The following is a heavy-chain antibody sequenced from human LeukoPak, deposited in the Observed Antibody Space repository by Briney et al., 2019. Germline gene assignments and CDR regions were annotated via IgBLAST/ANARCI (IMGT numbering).Heavy chain of an antibody. Sequence: SETLSLTCAVYGGSFSGYYWSWLRQPPGKGLEWIGEINHSGSTNYNPSLKSRVTISVDTSKNQFSLKLSSVTAADTAVYYCATEAVANPYFDYWGQGTLVTVSS. CDR1: GGSFSGYY. V-gene: IGHV4-34*01. J-gene: IGHJ4*02. D-gene: IGHD6-19*01. CDR3: ATEAVANPYFDY. CDR2: INHSGST.